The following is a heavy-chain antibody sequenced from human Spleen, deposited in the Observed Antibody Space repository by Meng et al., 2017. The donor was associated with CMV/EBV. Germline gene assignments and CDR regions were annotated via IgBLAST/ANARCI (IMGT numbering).Heavy chain of an antibody. CDR2: ISIYHDNR. CDR3: ARRGYCSSSNCIRNAFDI. V-gene: IGHV1-18*01. J-gene: IGHJ3*02. Sequence: ASVKVSCKTSCYSFISNGISWVRQAPGQGLEWIGWISIYHDNRNYAQKFQGRVTMTRDTSTSTAYMELRSLTSDDTAVYYCARRGYCSSSNCIRNAFDIWGQGTMVTVSS. CDR1: CYSFISNG. D-gene: IGHD2-2*01.